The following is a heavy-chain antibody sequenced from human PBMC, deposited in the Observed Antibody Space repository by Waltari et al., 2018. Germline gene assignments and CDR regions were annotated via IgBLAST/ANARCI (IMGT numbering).Heavy chain of an antibody. CDR1: EFTFSSYA. CDR2: ISYNARNI. CDR3: ARDYCDRTNCHGMDV. D-gene: IGHD3-22*01. J-gene: IGHJ6*02. V-gene: IGHV3-30*04. Sequence: QVQLVESGGGVVQPGRSLRLSCEASEFTFSSYAMHWVRPAPGKGLEWVAVISYNARNIYYVDSVKGRFTISRDNSKKTLYLQMNSLRAEDTAVYYCARDYCDRTNCHGMDVWGQGTTVTVSS.